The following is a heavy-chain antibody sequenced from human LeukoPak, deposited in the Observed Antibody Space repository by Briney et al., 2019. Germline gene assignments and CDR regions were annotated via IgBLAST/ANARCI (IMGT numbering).Heavy chain of an antibody. CDR3: AGGSYGRAIFDY. V-gene: IGHV3-48*03. CDR1: GFTFSSYE. CDR2: ISGSRGAI. Sequence: GGSLRLSCAAPGFTFSSYEMNWGRQAPGKGLEWVSYISGSRGAIYYADSVKGRFTISKDNAKNSLYLQMNSLRAEDTAVYYCAGGSYGRAIFDYWGQGTLVTVSS. J-gene: IGHJ4*02. D-gene: IGHD4-17*01.